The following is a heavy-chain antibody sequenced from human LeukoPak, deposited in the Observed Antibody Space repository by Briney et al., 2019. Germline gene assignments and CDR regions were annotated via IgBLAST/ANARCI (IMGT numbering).Heavy chain of an antibody. J-gene: IGHJ6*03. D-gene: IGHD2-15*01. CDR2: ISGHNDDT. V-gene: IGHV1-18*01. CDR3: ARAGYCSGGSCYPYYYYYYMDV. Sequence: ASVKVSCKASGYTFTSYAIRWVREAPGQGLEWMGWISGHNDDTNYAQRLQGRVTMTTDTSTSTAYMELRSLRSDDTAVYYCARAGYCSGGSCYPYYYYYYMDVWGKGTTVTVSS. CDR1: GYTFTSYA.